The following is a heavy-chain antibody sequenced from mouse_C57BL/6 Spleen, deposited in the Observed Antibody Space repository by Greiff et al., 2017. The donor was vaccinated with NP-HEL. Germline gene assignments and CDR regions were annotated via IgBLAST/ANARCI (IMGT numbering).Heavy chain of an antibody. CDR3: TRESSYFDY. Sequence: EVKLQESGEGLVKPGGSLKLSCAASGFTFSSYAMSWVRQTPEKRLEWVAYISSGGDYIYYADTVKGRFTISRDNARNTLYLQMSSLKSEDTAMYYCTRESSYFDYWGQGTTLTVSS. D-gene: IGHD1-1*01. V-gene: IGHV5-9-1*02. CDR1: GFTFSSYA. CDR2: ISSGGDYI. J-gene: IGHJ2*01.